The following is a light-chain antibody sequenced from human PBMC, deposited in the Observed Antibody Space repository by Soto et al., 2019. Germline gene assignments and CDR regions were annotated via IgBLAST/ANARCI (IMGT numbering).Light chain of an antibody. CDR1: SSDVGGYNY. V-gene: IGLV2-14*01. CDR2: EVS. CDR3: AAWDDSLNGPV. J-gene: IGLJ2*01. Sequence: QSALTQPASVSGSPGQSITISCTGTSSDVGGYNYVSWYQQHPGKAPKLMIYEVSNRPSGVSNRFSGSKSGTSASLAIDGLQSDDEADYYCAAWDDSLNGPVFGGGTKLTVL.